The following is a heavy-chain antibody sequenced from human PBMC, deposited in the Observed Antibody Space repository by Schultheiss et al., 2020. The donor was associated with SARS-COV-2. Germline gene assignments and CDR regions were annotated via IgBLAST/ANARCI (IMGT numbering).Heavy chain of an antibody. D-gene: IGHD3-22*01. J-gene: IGHJ3*02. CDR1: GGSISSYY. CDR3: ARISYYYDSSGPPSAFDI. CDR2: IYYSGST. Sequence: SETLSLTCAVYGGSISSYYWSWIRQPPGKGLEWIGYIYYSGSTNYNPSLKSRVTISVDTSKNQFSLKLSSVTAADTAVYYCARISYYYDSSGPPSAFDIWGQGTMVTVSS. V-gene: IGHV4-59*08.